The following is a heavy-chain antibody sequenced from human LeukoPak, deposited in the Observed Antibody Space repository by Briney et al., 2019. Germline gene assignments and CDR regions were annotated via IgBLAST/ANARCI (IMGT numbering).Heavy chain of an antibody. D-gene: IGHD3-3*01. J-gene: IGHJ4*02. CDR3: ARLRSGRFLEE. CDR1: GGSISSSSYY. V-gene: IGHV4-39*01. Sequence: SETLSLTCTVSGGSISSSSYYWGWIRQPPEEGLEWIGSINYSGSTYYNLSLKSRVTISVDTSKNQFSLKLSSVTAADTAVYYCARLRSGRFLEEGGQGTLVTVSS. CDR2: INYSGST.